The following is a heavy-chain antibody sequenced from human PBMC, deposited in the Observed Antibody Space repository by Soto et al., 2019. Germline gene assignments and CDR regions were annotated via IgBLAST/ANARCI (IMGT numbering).Heavy chain of an antibody. V-gene: IGHV3-21*01. Sequence: GWSLRLSCAASGFTFSSYSINWVRQAPWKGLEWVSSISSSSIYIYYADSVKGRFTISRDNAKNSLYLQMNSLRAEDTAVYYWARAGYSSGCLEYWGQGPLITFSS. CDR2: ISSSSIYI. CDR1: GFTFSSYS. CDR3: ARAGYSSGCLEY. D-gene: IGHD6-19*01. J-gene: IGHJ4*02.